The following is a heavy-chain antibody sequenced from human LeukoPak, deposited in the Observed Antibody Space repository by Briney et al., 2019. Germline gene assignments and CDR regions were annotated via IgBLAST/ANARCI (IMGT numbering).Heavy chain of an antibody. CDR1: GGSISSSSYH. D-gene: IGHD2-2*01. CDR2: TYSGRT. J-gene: IGHJ3*02. Sequence: KPSETLSLTCTVSGGSISSSSYHWGWIRQPPGEGLEFIGTTYSGRTYYKPSLNSRANISMDKSKTQFSLNLRSVTAAHTAMYYCARSGPPAGRTDAFDIWGQATMATVSS. CDR3: ARSGPPAGRTDAFDI. V-gene: IGHV4-39*07.